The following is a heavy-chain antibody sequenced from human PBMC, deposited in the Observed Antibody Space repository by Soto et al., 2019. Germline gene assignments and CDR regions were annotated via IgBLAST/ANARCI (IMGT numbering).Heavy chain of an antibody. CDR2: IIPIFGTA. CDR3: ARGDYYGSGSYFDY. D-gene: IGHD3-10*01. Sequence: SSVKVSGKASGATFSSYAISWERQAPGQGLEWTRRIIPIFGTANYAQKFQGRVTITAATSTSTAYMELSSLRSEDTAGYYWARGDYYGSGSYFDYWGQGTLATVSS. V-gene: IGHV1-69*06. J-gene: IGHJ4*02. CDR1: GATFSSYA.